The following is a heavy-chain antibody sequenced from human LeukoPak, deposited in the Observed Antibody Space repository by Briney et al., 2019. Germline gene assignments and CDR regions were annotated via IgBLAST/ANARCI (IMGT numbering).Heavy chain of an antibody. Sequence: ASVKVSCKASGYTFTGYYMHWVRQAPGQGLEWMGRINPNSGGTNYAQKFQGRVTMTRDTSISTAYMELSRLRSDDTVVYYCARGTPYDSSGYYPDYWGQGTLVTVSS. J-gene: IGHJ4*02. CDR2: INPNSGGT. CDR3: ARGTPYDSSGYYPDY. CDR1: GYTFTGYY. D-gene: IGHD3-22*01. V-gene: IGHV1-2*05.